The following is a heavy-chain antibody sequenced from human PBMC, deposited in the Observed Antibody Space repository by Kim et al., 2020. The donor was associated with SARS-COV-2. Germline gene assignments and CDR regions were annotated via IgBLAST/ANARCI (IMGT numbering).Heavy chain of an antibody. CDR2: ITGVGELA. CDR3: AKGSDKWELYAF. V-gene: IGHV3-23*01. J-gene: IGHJ4*02. Sequence: RGLECVSAITGVGELAYYADSVKGRFTVSRDNSKSTVSLHMKSLRAEDTAKYYCAKGSDKWELYAFWGQGTLVTVSS. D-gene: IGHD1-26*01.